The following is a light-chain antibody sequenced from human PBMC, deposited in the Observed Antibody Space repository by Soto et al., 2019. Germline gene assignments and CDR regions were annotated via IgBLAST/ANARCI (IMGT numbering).Light chain of an antibody. CDR1: QSISTY. J-gene: IGKJ5*01. Sequence: DIPMTQSPSSLSASVGDRVTITCRASQSISTYLNWYQHKPGKAPKLLIFAASSLQSGVPSRFSGSGSGTNFTLTISSLQPEDFAAYYCQQSYSAPITFGQGTRLEI. CDR2: AAS. V-gene: IGKV1-39*01. CDR3: QQSYSAPIT.